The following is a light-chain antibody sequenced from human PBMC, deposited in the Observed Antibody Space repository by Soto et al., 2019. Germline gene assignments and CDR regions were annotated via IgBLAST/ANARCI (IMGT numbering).Light chain of an antibody. Sequence: IVLTQSPGTLSLSPGERATLSCRASQSVSSSYLAWYQQKPGQAPRLLIYGASSRATGIPDRFSGSGSGTDFTLTISRLEPEDSAVYYCQQYGSSPSFGQGTKREIK. CDR2: GAS. V-gene: IGKV3-20*01. CDR1: QSVSSSY. J-gene: IGKJ2*01. CDR3: QQYGSSPS.